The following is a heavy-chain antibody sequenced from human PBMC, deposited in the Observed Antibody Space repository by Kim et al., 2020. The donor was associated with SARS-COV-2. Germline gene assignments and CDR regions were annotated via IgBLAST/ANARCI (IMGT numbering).Heavy chain of an antibody. CDR3: LRVYPIHGF. CDR2: ISGDGSRQ. V-gene: IGHV3-7*03. CDR1: GFSFSSSW. J-gene: IGHJ1*01. Sequence: GGSLRLSCAASGFSFSSSWMSWVRQAPGKGPEWVASISGDGSRQNYVDSLKGRFTISRDNSKNSLYLQTDSLRADDTAVYHCLRVYPIHGFWGQGTLVTV. D-gene: IGHD2-2*01.